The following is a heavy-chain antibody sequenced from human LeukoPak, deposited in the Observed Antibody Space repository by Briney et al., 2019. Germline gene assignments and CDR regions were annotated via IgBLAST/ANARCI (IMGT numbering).Heavy chain of an antibody. CDR1: GGSISSYY. V-gene: IGHV4-4*09. CDR3: ARHARRDGYNPNDY. D-gene: IGHD5-24*01. CDR2: IHSTGTT. J-gene: IGHJ4*02. Sequence: KPSETLSLSCTVSGGSISSYYWSWIRQPPGKELQWIGYIHSTGTTKFNPSLESRVTMSVDTSKNQFSLRLSSVTAADTAVYYCARHARRDGYNPNDYWGQGTLVTVSS.